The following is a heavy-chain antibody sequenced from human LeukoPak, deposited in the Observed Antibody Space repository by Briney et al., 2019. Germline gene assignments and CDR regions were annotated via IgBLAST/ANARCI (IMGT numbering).Heavy chain of an antibody. D-gene: IGHD1-26*01. V-gene: IGHV6-1*01. J-gene: IGHJ4*02. Sequence: QTLSLTCAISGDSVSTNSATWNWIRQSPSRGLEWLGRTYYRSRWHNDYAVSVKSRITIDPDTSKNQFSLQLNSVTPEDTAVYYCARDRGSLRYYFDYWGQGTLVTVSS. CDR3: ARDRGSLRYYFDY. CDR2: TYYRSRWHN. CDR1: GDSVSTNSAT.